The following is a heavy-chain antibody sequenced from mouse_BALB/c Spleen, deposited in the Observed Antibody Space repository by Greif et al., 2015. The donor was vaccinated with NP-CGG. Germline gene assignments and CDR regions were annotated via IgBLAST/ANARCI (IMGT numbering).Heavy chain of an antibody. CDR1: GYTFTSYV. CDR2: INPYNDGT. CDR3: AREGNYYGSSYFDY. D-gene: IGHD1-1*01. Sequence: VQLKQSGPELVKPGASVKMSCKASGYTFTSYVMHWVKQKPGQGPEWIGYINPYNDGTKYNEKFKGKATLTSDKSSSTAYMELSSLTSEDSAVYYCAREGNYYGSSYFDYWGQGTTLTVSS. J-gene: IGHJ2*01. V-gene: IGHV1-14*01.